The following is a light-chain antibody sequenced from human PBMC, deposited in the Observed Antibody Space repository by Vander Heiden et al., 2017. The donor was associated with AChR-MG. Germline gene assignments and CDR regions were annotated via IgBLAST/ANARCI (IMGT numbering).Light chain of an antibody. CDR2: SAS. V-gene: IGKV3-20*01. Sequence: EIVLTQSPGTLSLSPGERATLSCRASQSVSSTYLAWYQQKPGQAPRLLIYSASSRATGIPDRFSGSGSGTDFTLTISRLEPEDFAVYYCQQYGTSPDMYTFGQGTKLEIK. CDR1: QSVSSTY. J-gene: IGKJ2*01. CDR3: QQYGTSPDMYT.